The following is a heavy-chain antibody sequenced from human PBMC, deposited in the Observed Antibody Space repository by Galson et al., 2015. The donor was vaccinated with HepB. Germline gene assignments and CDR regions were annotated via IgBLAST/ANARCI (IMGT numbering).Heavy chain of an antibody. J-gene: IGHJ6*02. CDR2: IIPIFGTA. CDR1: GGTFSSYA. D-gene: IGHD5-24*01. Sequence: SVKVSCKASGGTFSSYAISWVRQAPGQGLEWMGGIIPIFGTANYAQKFQGRVTITADESTSTAYMELSSLRSEDTAVYYCARGRSHRDDYSLYYYYYYGMDVWGQGTTVTVSS. V-gene: IGHV1-69*13. CDR3: ARGRSHRDDYSLYYYYYYGMDV.